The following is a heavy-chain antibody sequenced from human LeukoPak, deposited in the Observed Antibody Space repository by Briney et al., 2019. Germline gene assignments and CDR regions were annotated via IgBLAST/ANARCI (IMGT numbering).Heavy chain of an antibody. CDR1: GFTFSSYG. J-gene: IGHJ4*02. CDR3: ARASGAAGDFDY. CDR2: IHYDGSRE. D-gene: IGHD3-10*01. Sequence: GGSLRLSCTASGFTFSSYGINWVRQAPGKGLVWVAAIHYDGSREYYVDSVNGRFTISRDDSKSTVYVQMNSLRAEDTAVYYCARASGAAGDFDYWGQGTLVTVSS. V-gene: IGHV3-33*01.